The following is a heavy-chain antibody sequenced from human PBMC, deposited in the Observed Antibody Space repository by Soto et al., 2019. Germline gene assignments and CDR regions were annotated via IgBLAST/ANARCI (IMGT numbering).Heavy chain of an antibody. J-gene: IGHJ4*02. V-gene: IGHV4-59*01. CDR1: GGSISSYY. Sequence: SETLSLTCTVSGGSISSYYWSWIRQPPGKGLEWIGYIYYSGSTNYNPSLKSRVTISVDTSKNQFSLKLSSVTAADTAVYYCARVGRNYYDSSGYYYLDYWGQGTLVTVSS. CDR3: ARVGRNYYDSSGYYYLDY. CDR2: IYYSGST. D-gene: IGHD3-22*01.